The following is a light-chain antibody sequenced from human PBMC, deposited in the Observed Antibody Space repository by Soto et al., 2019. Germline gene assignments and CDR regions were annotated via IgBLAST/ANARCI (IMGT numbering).Light chain of an antibody. V-gene: IGLV1-44*01. CDR2: SNN. CDR3: AAWDDSLNGPGYV. Sequence: QSVLTQPPSASGTTGRRVTISCSGSSSNIGSNTVNWYQQLPGTAPKLLIYSNNQRRSGVPDRFSGSKSGTSASLAISGLQSEDEADCYCAAWDDSLNGPGYVFGTGTKLTVL. J-gene: IGLJ1*01. CDR1: SSNIGSNT.